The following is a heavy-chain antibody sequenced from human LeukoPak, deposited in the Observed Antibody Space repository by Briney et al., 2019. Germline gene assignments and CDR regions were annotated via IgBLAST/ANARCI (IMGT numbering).Heavy chain of an antibody. Sequence: PGGSLRLSCAASGFIFDNYTMHWVRQAPGKGLEWVSLISWDGVNSYYADSVKGRFTISRDNSKNTLYLQMNSLRAEDTAVYYCAKDSSLWGDILTGYSTLDYWGQGTLVTVSS. V-gene: IGHV3-43*01. J-gene: IGHJ4*02. CDR1: GFIFDNYT. CDR2: ISWDGVNS. CDR3: AKDSSLWGDILTGYSTLDY. D-gene: IGHD3-9*01.